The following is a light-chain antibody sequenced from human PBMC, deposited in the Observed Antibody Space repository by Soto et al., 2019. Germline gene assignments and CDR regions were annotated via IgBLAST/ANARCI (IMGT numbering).Light chain of an antibody. J-gene: IGKJ2*01. Sequence: DIQMTQSPSSLSASVGDRVTITCRASQSISSYLNWYQQKPGKAPKLLIYAASSLQSGVPSRFSXSXXXXXXXXXISXXQPXXXXXXXXXXXXXTXXTFGQGTKLEIK. V-gene: IGKV1-39*01. CDR2: AAS. CDR3: XXXXXTXXT. CDR1: QSISSY.